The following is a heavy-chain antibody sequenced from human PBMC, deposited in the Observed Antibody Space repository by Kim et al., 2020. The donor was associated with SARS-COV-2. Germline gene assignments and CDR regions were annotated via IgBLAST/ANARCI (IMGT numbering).Heavy chain of an antibody. CDR3: SPSMIGSY. CDR2: ISYDGSNK. CDR1: GFTFSSYG. V-gene: IGHV3-30*03. Sequence: GGSLRLSWAASGFTFSSYGMHWVRQAPGKGLEWVAVISYDGSNKYYADSVKGRFTISRDNSKNTLYLQMNSLRAEDTAVYYCSPSMIGSYWGQGTLVTVS. D-gene: IGHD3-22*01. J-gene: IGHJ4*02.